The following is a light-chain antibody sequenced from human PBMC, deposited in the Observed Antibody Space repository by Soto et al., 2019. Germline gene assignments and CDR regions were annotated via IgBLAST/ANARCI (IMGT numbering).Light chain of an antibody. Sequence: ELVLTQSPGTLSLSPGEIATLSCRASQSVRDTYLAWHQQKPGQAPRLLMYGASIRATGIPDRCSGSGSGPDFALNISRLEHENVAVYYCQYYDNSLYSCGHAAKLEIK. CDR3: QYYDNSLYS. V-gene: IGKV3-20*01. CDR1: QSVRDTY. CDR2: GAS. J-gene: IGKJ2*01.